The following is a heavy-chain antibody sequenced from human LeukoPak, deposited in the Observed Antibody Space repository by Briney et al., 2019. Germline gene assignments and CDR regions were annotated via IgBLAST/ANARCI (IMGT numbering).Heavy chain of an antibody. CDR2: INHSGST. CDR3: ARVKKNYYGSGSYYLGRSNWFDP. D-gene: IGHD3-10*01. V-gene: IGHV4-34*01. CDR1: GGSFSGYY. Sequence: SETLSLTCAVYGGSFSGYYWSWIRQPPGKGLEWIGEINHSGSTNYNPSLKSRVTISVDTSKNQFSLKLSSVTAADTAVYYCARVKKNYYGSGSYYLGRSNWFDPWGQGTLVTVSS. J-gene: IGHJ5*02.